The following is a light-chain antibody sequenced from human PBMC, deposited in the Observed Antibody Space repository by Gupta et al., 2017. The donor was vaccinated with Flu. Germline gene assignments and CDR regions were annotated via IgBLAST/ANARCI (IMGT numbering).Light chain of an antibody. V-gene: IGLV1-44*01. CDR2: SNN. CDR1: SSNIGSNT. CDR3: AAWDDSLNGSWV. Sequence: QSVLTQPPSASGTPGQRVTIPCSGSSSNIGSNTVNWYQQLPGTAPKLRIYSNNQRPSGFPDRFSGSKSGTSASLAISGLQSEDEAEYYCAAWDDSLNGSWVFGGGTKLTVL. J-gene: IGLJ3*02.